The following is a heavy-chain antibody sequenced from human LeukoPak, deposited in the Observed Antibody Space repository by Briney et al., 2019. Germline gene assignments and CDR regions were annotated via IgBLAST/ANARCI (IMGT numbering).Heavy chain of an antibody. CDR3: ARGRDIAATNYFDY. V-gene: IGHV3-21*01. D-gene: IGHD5-12*01. CDR1: GFTFSNSA. Sequence: GGSLRLSCAASGFTFSNSAMNWVRQAPGKGLDWVSSICSGSSYRYYADSVKGRFTISRDNAENSLYLQMNSLGADDTAVYYCARGRDIAATNYFDYWGQGVLVTVSS. CDR2: ICSGSSYR. J-gene: IGHJ4*02.